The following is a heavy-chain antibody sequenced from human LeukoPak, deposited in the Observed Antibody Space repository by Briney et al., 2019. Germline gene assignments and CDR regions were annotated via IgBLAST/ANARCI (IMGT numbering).Heavy chain of an antibody. CDR3: AKHRDTSSWSSRDAFDI. V-gene: IGHV3-23*01. Sequence: GGSLRLSCAASGFTFSTYAMSWVRQAPGKGLEWVSAISGSGGTTYYADSVKGRFAISRDNSKNTVSLQMNSLRAEDTAVYYCAKHRDTSSWSSRDAFDIWGQGTMVTVSS. CDR2: ISGSGGTT. J-gene: IGHJ3*02. CDR1: GFTFSTYA. D-gene: IGHD6-13*01.